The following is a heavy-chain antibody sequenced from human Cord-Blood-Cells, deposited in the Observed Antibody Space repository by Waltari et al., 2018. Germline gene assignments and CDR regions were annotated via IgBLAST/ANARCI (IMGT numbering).Heavy chain of an antibody. CDR1: GFTFSSYG. D-gene: IGHD1-7*01. J-gene: IGHJ3*02. CDR3: AKLGTMSAFDI. V-gene: IGHV3-30*02. CDR2: IRYDGSNK. Sequence: QVQLVESGGGVVQPGGSLRLSCAASGFTFSSYGMHRVRQAPGKGLEWVAFIRYDGSNKYYADSVKGRFTISRDNSKNTLYLQMSSLRAEDTAVYYCAKLGTMSAFDIWGQGTMVTVSS.